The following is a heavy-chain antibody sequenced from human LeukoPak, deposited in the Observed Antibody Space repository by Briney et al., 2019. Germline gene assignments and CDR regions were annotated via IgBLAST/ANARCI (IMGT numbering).Heavy chain of an antibody. CDR1: GYTFTGYY. Sequence: GSSVKASCKASGYTFTGYYMHWVRQAPGQGLEWMGWINPNSGGTNYAQKFQGGVTMTRDTSISTAYMELSRLRSDDTAVYYCARRLGLLWFGEGLFYYWGQGTPVTVSS. V-gene: IGHV1-2*02. CDR3: ARRLGLLWFGEGLFYY. CDR2: INPNSGGT. J-gene: IGHJ4*02. D-gene: IGHD3-10*01.